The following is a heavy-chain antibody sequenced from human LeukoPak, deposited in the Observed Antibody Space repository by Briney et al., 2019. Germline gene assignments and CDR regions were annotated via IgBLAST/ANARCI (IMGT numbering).Heavy chain of an antibody. CDR2: ITSNGGTT. CDR3: ARSGKIYFDWLLDY. V-gene: IGHV3-64*01. J-gene: IGHJ4*02. D-gene: IGHD3-9*01. CDR1: GFTFSRYA. Sequence: GGSLRLSCAASGFTFSRYAMHWVRQAPGKRPEHVSGITSNGGTTYYANAVKGRFTISRDNAKNSLYLQMNSLRAEDTAVYYCARSGKIYFDWLLDYWGQGTLVTVSS.